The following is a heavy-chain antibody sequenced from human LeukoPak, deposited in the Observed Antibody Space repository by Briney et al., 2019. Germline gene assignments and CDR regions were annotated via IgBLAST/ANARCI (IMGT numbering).Heavy chain of an antibody. CDR2: IHDSGST. D-gene: IGHD5-24*01. J-gene: IGHJ4*02. CDR3: VRLDAAAGRYLQFYY. CDR1: GGSINNYY. V-gene: IGHV4-59*08. Sequence: TSETLSLTRTVSGGSINNYYWSWIRQSPEKGLEWIGYIHDSGSTNYNPSLKSRVTISVDTSKNRFSLKLSSVTAADTAVYYCVRLDAAAGRYLQFYYWGQGTLVTVSS.